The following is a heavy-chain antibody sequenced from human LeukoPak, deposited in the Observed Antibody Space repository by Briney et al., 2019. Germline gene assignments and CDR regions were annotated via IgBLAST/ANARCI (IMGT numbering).Heavy chain of an antibody. CDR2: INPNIGDA. D-gene: IGHD2-21*02. CDR3: ARMALDGGDSIGFDS. V-gene: IGHV1-2*02. J-gene: IGHJ5*01. CDR1: GYTFTDYF. Sequence: WASVKVSCKAPGYTFTDYFIHWVRQAPGQGLEWMGWINPNIGDASYAQKFQDRVTMTRDRSINTAYMELSRLTSDDTAVYYCARMALDGGDSIGFDSWGQGTLVTVSS.